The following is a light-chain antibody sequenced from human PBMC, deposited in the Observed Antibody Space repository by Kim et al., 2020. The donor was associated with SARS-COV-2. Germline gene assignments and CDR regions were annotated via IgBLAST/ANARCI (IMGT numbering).Light chain of an antibody. V-gene: IGLV3-21*04. CDR2: YES. CDR3: QVRDSSSDHVV. J-gene: IGLJ2*01. CDR1: NMGSKC. Sequence: SYELTQPPSVSVAPGKTARITCGGNNMGSKCVHWYQQKPGQAPVLVIYYESDRPSGIPERFSGSNSGNTATLTISRVEAGDEADYYCQVRDSSSDHVVFGEGTQLTVL.